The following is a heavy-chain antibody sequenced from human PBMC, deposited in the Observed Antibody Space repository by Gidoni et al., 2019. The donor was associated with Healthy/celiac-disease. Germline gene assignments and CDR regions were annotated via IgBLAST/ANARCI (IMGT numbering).Heavy chain of an antibody. CDR1: GFTFSSYG. D-gene: IGHD6-19*01. Sequence: QVQLVESGGGVVQPGRSLRLSCAASGFTFSSYGMHWVRQAPGKGLEWVAVISYDGSNKYYADSVKGRFTISRDNSKNTLYLQMNSLRAEDTAVYYCAKGSRAYYLRGVAGSFDYWGQGTLVTVSS. CDR2: ISYDGSNK. V-gene: IGHV3-30*18. J-gene: IGHJ4*02. CDR3: AKGSRAYYLRGVAGSFDY.